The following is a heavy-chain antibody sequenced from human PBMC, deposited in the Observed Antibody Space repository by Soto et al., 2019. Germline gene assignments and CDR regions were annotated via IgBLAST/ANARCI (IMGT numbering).Heavy chain of an antibody. Sequence: QVQLVQPGAEMQQPGASVRVSCKATGGTFSKYAFSWVRQAPGQGLEWLGGTIPMFGTPNYPPRLLGRVARSADESTATVYLASSSLRSEETAVYFCARRIRDRHYFSGMAVWGQGNKVSVPS. V-gene: IGHV1-69*01. J-gene: IGHJ6*02. CDR3: ARRIRDRHYFSGMAV. CDR2: TIPMFGTP. CDR1: GGTFSKYA. D-gene: IGHD3-22*01.